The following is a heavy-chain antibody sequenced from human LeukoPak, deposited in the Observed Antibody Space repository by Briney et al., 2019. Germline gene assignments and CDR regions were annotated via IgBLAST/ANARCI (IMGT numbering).Heavy chain of an antibody. Sequence: SETLSLTCTVSGGSISSYYWSWIRQPPGKGLEWIGYISYSGTTNYNPSLKSRVAISIDTSKKQFSPKLSSVTAADTAVYYCAEGYNPYYFDYWGQGALVTVSS. CDR1: GGSISSYY. J-gene: IGHJ4*02. D-gene: IGHD1-14*01. CDR2: ISYSGTT. CDR3: AEGYNPYYFDY. V-gene: IGHV4-59*03.